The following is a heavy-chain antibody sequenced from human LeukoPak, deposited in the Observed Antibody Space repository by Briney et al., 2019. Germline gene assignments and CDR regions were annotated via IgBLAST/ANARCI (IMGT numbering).Heavy chain of an antibody. Sequence: GASVKVSCKASGGTFSSYAISWVRQAPGQGLEWMGGIIPIFGTANYAQKFQGRLTITADESTTTAYMELSSLRSEDTAVYYCARGVRRYFDWLLDYWGQGTLVTVSS. J-gene: IGHJ4*02. CDR1: GGTFSSYA. CDR3: ARGVRRYFDWLLDY. V-gene: IGHV1-69*13. D-gene: IGHD3-9*01. CDR2: IIPIFGTA.